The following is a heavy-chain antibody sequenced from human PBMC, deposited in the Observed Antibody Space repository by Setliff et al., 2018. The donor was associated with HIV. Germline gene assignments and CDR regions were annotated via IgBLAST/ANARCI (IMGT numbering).Heavy chain of an antibody. CDR2: IYHSGST. D-gene: IGHD6-19*01. CDR3: ARRPAGAVAGGYGMDV. CDR1: NYSISSAYY. V-gene: IGHV4-38-2*01. Sequence: PSETLSLTCAVSNYSISSAYYWGWLRHPPGKGLEWIGSIYHSGSTYYHPSLKGRVTISVETSKNQFSLKLSSVTAADTAVYYCARRPAGAVAGGYGMDVWGQGTTGTSP. J-gene: IGHJ6*02.